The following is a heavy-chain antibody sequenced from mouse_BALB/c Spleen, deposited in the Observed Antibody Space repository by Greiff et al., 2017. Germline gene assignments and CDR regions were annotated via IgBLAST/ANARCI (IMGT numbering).Heavy chain of an antibody. CDR2: FDPENGDT. D-gene: IGHD3-2*01. CDR3: AVDSSGLLFAY. J-gene: IGHJ3*01. V-gene: IGHV14-4*02. Sequence: VQLHQPGAELVRSGASGKLSCTAPGFNIKDYYMHWVKQRPEQGLEWIGWFDPENGDTEYAPKFQGKATMTADTSSNTAYLQLSSLTSEDTAVYYCAVDSSGLLFAYWGQGTMVTVSA. CDR1: GFNIKDYY.